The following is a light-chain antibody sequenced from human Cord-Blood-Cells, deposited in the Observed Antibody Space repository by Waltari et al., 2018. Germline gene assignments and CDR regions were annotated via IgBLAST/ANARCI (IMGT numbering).Light chain of an antibody. CDR2: EVS. J-gene: IGLJ1*01. V-gene: IGLV2-8*01. Sequence: QSALTQPPSASGSPGQSVTIPCTGTSSDVGGYHSVSWYQQHPGTAPKLMIYEVSRRPSGVPDRVSGAKSGNTASLTVSWLQAEDEADYYCSSYAGSNNFVFGTGTKVTVL. CDR3: SSYAGSNNFV. CDR1: SSDVGGYHS.